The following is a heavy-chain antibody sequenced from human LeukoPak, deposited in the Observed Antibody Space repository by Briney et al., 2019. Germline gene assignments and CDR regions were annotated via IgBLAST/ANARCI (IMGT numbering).Heavy chain of an antibody. J-gene: IGHJ6*02. CDR1: GFTFSSYT. D-gene: IGHD1-14*01. CDR2: ISSSSSYM. CDR3: AKGHHHMDV. V-gene: IGHV3-21*04. Sequence: GGSLRLSCAASGFTFSSYTMNWVRQAPGKGLEWVSYISSSSSYMYYADSLKGRYTISRDNAKNSLYLQMNSLRADDTAVYYCAKGHHHMDVGGQGTTVTVSS.